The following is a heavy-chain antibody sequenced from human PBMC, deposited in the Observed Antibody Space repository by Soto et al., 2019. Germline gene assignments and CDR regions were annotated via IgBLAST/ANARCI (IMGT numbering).Heavy chain of an antibody. D-gene: IGHD1-26*01. J-gene: IGHJ4*02. CDR1: GFDFSNGW. CDR2: IKSKTDGGTT. V-gene: IGHV3-15*05. Sequence: ELQLVESGGGLVKPGGSLRLSCAASGFDFSNGWMSWVRQAPGKRREWVGRIKSKTDGGTTDYGAPVKGRFSISRDDSKNTLYLQLNNLKIEDTAVYYCTTDGWEWGQGTLVTVSS. CDR3: TTDGWE.